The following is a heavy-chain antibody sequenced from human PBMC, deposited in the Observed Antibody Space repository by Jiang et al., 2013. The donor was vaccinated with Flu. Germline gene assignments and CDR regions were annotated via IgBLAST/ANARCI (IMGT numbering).Heavy chain of an antibody. CDR2: INYSGTT. V-gene: IGHV4-31*03. Sequence: PGLVKPLQILSLTCTVSGGSIRSGGYYWNWIRQHPGKGLEWIGRINYSGTTYYNPSLKSRVMISVDTSKNEFSLKLNSVTAADTAVYFCARSSEAYYGIWGQGTMVTVS. D-gene: IGHD3-16*01. CDR1: GGSIRSGGYY. J-gene: IGHJ3*02. CDR3: ARSSEAYYGI.